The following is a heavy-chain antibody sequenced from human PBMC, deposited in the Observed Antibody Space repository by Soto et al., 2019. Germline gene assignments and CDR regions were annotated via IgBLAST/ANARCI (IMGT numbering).Heavy chain of an antibody. V-gene: IGHV1-8*01. D-gene: IGHD4-17*01. CDR3: ARTLYGDNVDY. CDR1: GYTFTSYD. Sequence: QVQLVQSGAEVKKPGASVKVSCKASGYTFTSYDINWVRQATGQGLEWMGWMNPNSGNTGYAQKLQARGTMTRTTSISKAYMQLSSMRSEETAVYSCARTLYGDNVDYWGQGTLVTVSS. J-gene: IGHJ4*02. CDR2: MNPNSGNT.